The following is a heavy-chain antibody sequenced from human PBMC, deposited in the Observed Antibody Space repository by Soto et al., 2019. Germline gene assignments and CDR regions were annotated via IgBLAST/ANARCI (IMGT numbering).Heavy chain of an antibody. D-gene: IGHD3-10*01. J-gene: IGHJ6*02. Sequence: EVQLVESGGGLVQPGGSLRLSCAVSGFTFSSYSMNWVRQAPGQGLEWVSYISSGSGTTYYADSVKGRFSISRDNANNSLYLQMNRLRVEDTAVYYCAKIGTYLRMDVWGQGTTVTVSS. CDR3: AKIGTYLRMDV. CDR1: GFTFSSYS. CDR2: ISSGSGTT. V-gene: IGHV3-48*01.